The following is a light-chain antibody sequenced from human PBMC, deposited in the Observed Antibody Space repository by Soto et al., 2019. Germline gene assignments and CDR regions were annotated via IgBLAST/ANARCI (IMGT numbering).Light chain of an antibody. J-gene: IGKJ1*01. CDR2: DAS. CDR1: QSINSR. Sequence: DIQMTQSPSTLSASVGDRVTITFRSSQSINSRLAWYQQRPGKAPDLLIYDASTLQSGVPSRFSGSGSGTEFTLTISSLQPDDFATYSCQQYYTYSRTFGQGTKVDIK. CDR3: QQYYTYSRT. V-gene: IGKV1-5*01.